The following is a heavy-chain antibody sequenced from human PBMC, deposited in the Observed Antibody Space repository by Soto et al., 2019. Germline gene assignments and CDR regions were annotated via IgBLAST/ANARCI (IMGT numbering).Heavy chain of an antibody. CDR3: TRDLFSYDYSGILWFDP. V-gene: IGHV3-73*01. CDR2: IRSKGHNYAT. J-gene: IGHJ5*02. D-gene: IGHD3-16*01. Sequence: QSGGSLRLSCAASGFAFSGSAMYWVRQASGKGPEWVGRIRSKGHNYATEYAASVKGGFTISRDDSKNTAYLQMNSLQTEDTAVYYCTRDLFSYDYSGILWFDPWGQGTLVTVSS. CDR1: GFAFSGSA.